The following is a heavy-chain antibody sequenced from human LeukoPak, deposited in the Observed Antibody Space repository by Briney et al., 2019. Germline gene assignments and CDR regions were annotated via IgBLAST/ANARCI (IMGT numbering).Heavy chain of an antibody. D-gene: IGHD6-13*01. V-gene: IGHV3-11*06. CDR3: ARDKESSGWYLTPYYYGMDV. Sequence: GGSLSLSCAAPGFPFSDYYMTWIRQAPGKGLEWISYIGSSSTYTHYADSVKGRFTISRDNAKNSLYLQMNSLRAEDTAVYYCARDKESSGWYLTPYYYGMDVWGKGTTVTVSS. CDR2: IGSSSTYT. CDR1: GFPFSDYY. J-gene: IGHJ6*04.